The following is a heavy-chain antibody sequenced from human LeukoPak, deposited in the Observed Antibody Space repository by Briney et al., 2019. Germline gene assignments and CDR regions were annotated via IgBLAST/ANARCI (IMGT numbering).Heavy chain of an antibody. V-gene: IGHV1-2*06. CDR3: ARANRFGPYEAFDI. J-gene: IGHJ3*02. Sequence: GASVKVSCKASGYTFTGYYMHWVRQAPGQGLEWMGRINPNSGGTNYARKFQGRVTMTRDTSINTAYMDLSRLRSDDTAVYYCARANRFGPYEAFDIWGQGTMVTVSS. CDR2: INPNSGGT. CDR1: GYTFTGYY. D-gene: IGHD3-10*01.